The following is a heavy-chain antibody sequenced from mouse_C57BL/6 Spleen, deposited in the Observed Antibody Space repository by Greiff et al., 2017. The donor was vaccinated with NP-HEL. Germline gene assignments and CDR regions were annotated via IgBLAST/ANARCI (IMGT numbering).Heavy chain of an antibody. CDR2: IDPSDSET. Sequence: VKLQQPGAELVRPGSSVKLSCKASGYTFTSYWMHWVKQRPIQGLEWIGNIDPSDSETHYNQKFKDKATLTVDKSSSTAYMQLSSLTSEDSAVYYCARGEPAWFAYWGQGTLVTVSA. CDR3: ARGEPAWFAY. CDR1: GYTFTSYW. J-gene: IGHJ3*01. V-gene: IGHV1-52*01.